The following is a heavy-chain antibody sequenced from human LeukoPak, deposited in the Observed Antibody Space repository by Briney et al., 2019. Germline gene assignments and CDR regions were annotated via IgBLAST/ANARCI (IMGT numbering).Heavy chain of an antibody. CDR3: ARDHYYGSGETDAFDI. V-gene: IGHV3-66*01. D-gene: IGHD3-10*01. Sequence: GGSLRLSCAASGFTVSSNYMSWVRQAPGKGLEWVSVIYSGGSTYYADSVKGRFTISRDNSKNTLYLQVNSLRAEDTAVYYCARDHYYGSGETDAFDIWGQGTMVTVSS. CDR2: IYSGGST. J-gene: IGHJ3*02. CDR1: GFTVSSNY.